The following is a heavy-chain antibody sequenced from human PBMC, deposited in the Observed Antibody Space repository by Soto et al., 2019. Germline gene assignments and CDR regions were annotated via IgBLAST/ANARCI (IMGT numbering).Heavy chain of an antibody. CDR3: ARDKITGLFDY. CDR2: IYYGGST. V-gene: IGHV4-59*12. D-gene: IGHD2-8*02. J-gene: IGHJ4*02. Sequence: PSETLSLTCTVSGDSISTDYWSWIRQSPGKGLEWIGFIYYGGSTNYNPSLKSRVTISVDTPKNQFSLKLSSVTAADTAVYYCARDKITGLFDYWGQGTLVTVSS. CDR1: GDSISTDY.